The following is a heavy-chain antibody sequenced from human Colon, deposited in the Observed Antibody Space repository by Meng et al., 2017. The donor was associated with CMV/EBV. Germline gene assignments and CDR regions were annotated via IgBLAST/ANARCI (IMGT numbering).Heavy chain of an antibody. CDR2: MYTSGST. D-gene: IGHD1-26*01. CDR3: AKEAPGGNYWYFDL. J-gene: IGHJ2*01. V-gene: IGHV4-4*07. Sequence: QVLLQEPGPGLVKLTETFSLSCTFSGGSITSFYWSWNRQPAGRGLEWIGRMYTSGSTNYNPSLKSRVTMSVDTSKKQSSLKLSSVTAADTAMYYCAKEAPGGNYWYFDLWGRGTLVTVSS. CDR1: GGSITSFY.